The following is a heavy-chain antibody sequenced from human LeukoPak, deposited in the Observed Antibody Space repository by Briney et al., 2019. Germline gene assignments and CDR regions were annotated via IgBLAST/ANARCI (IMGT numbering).Heavy chain of an antibody. J-gene: IGHJ4*02. V-gene: IGHV3-23*01. CDR2: ISAFGDTT. D-gene: IGHD3-9*01. Sequence: GGSLRLSCAASGFTFSTYGMTWLRQAPGKGLEWVSSISAFGDTTDYADSVKGRFTISRDDSKSTLYLQMNSLRAEDMAIYYCAQQLRYFDWAMRLDHWGQGTLVTVSS. CDR3: AQQLRYFDWAMRLDH. CDR1: GFTFSTYG.